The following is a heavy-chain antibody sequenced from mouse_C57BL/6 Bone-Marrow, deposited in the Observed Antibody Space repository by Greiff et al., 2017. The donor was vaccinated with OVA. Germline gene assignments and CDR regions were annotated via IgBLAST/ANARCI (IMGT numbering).Heavy chain of an antibody. D-gene: IGHD2-4*01. Sequence: QVHVKQSGPELVKPGASVKISCKASGYTFTDYYINWVKQRPGQGLEWIGWIFPGSGSTYYNEKFKGKATLTVDKSSSTAYMLLSSLTSEDSAVYFCARPDYDALYFDYWGQGTTLTVSS. J-gene: IGHJ2*01. CDR3: ARPDYDALYFDY. V-gene: IGHV1-75*01. CDR2: IFPGSGST. CDR1: GYTFTDYY.